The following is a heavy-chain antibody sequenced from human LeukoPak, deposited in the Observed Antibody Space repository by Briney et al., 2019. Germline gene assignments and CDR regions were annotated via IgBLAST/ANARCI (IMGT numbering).Heavy chain of an antibody. CDR3: ARGGYSYGYTFDY. Sequence: SQTLSPTCTVSGGSVNSGNYYWTWIRQPAGKRLEWIGRIYTSGSTNYNPSLKSRVTISIDASKNQFSLRLTSVTAADTAVYYCARGGYSYGYTFDYWGQGTLVTVSS. D-gene: IGHD5-18*01. CDR2: IYTSGST. V-gene: IGHV4-61*02. J-gene: IGHJ4*02. CDR1: GGSVNSGNYY.